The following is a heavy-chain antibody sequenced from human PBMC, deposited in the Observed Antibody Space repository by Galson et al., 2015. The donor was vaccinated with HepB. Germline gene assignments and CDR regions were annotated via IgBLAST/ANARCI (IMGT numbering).Heavy chain of an antibody. D-gene: IGHD1-1*01. V-gene: IGHV1-2*04. CDR1: GYTFTGYY. Sequence: SVKDSCKASGYTFTGYYMHWVRQAPGQGLEWMGWINPNSGGTNYAQKFQGWVTMTRDTSISTAYMELSRLRSDDTAVYYCARDRSFGTANYYYYGMDVWGQGTTVTVSS. CDR2: INPNSGGT. J-gene: IGHJ6*02. CDR3: ARDRSFGTANYYYYGMDV.